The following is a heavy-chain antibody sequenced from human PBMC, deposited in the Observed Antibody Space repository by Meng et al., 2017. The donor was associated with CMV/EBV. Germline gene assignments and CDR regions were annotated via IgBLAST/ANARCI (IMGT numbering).Heavy chain of an antibody. D-gene: IGHD6-19*01. V-gene: IGHV3-43*01. CDR3: AKDIGYSSGWSLDY. J-gene: IGHJ4*02. Sequence: GESLKISCAASGFTFDDYTMRWVRQAPGKGLEWVSLISWDGGSTYYADSVKGRFTISRDNSKNSLYLQMNSLRTEDTALYYCAKDIGYSSGWSLDYWGQGTLVTVSS. CDR1: GFTFDDYT. CDR2: ISWDGGST.